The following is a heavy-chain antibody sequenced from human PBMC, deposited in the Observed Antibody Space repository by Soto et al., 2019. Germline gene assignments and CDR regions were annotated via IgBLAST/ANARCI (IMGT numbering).Heavy chain of an antibody. D-gene: IGHD6-19*01. V-gene: IGHV1-8*01. Sequence: ASVKVSCKASGYTFTSYDINWVRQATGQGLEWMGWMNPNSGNTGYAQKSQGRVTMTRNTSISTAYMELSSLRSEDTAVYYCASGGSSGWYFSYYYYGMDVWGQGTTVTVSS. CDR1: GYTFTSYD. CDR3: ASGGSSGWYFSYYYYGMDV. J-gene: IGHJ6*02. CDR2: MNPNSGNT.